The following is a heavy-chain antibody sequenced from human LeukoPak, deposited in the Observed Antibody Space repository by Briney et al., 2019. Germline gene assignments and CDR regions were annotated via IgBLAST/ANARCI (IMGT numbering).Heavy chain of an antibody. CDR1: GGSFSGYY. Sequence: SETLSLTCAVYGGSFSGYYWSWIRQPPGKGLEWIGEINHSGSTNYNPSLKSRVTISVDTSKNQFSLQLNSVTPEDTAVYYCARVLRKGPYGDGGYFYFFMDVWGKGTTVTVSS. CDR2: INHSGST. V-gene: IGHV4-34*01. D-gene: IGHD4-17*01. J-gene: IGHJ6*03. CDR3: ARVLRKGPYGDGGYFYFFMDV.